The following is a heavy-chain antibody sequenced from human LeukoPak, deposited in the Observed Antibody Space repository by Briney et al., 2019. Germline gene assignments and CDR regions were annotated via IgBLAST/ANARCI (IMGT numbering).Heavy chain of an antibody. CDR2: IRNDGSIR. Sequence: PGGSLRLSCAPSGFTFSNSGMHWVRQAPGKGLEWVAFIRNDGSIRYYADSIKGRFTISRDNSKNTLYLQMSSLRVDDTAVYYCAKGRAGMVRGVCDYWGRGTLVTVSS. CDR1: GFTFSNSG. J-gene: IGHJ4*02. V-gene: IGHV3-30*02. CDR3: AKGRAGMVRGVCDY. D-gene: IGHD3-10*01.